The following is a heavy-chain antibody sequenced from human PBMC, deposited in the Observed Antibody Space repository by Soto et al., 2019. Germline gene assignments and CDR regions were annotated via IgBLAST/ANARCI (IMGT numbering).Heavy chain of an antibody. V-gene: IGHV1-2*02. CDR3: ARAASIAARALDWFDP. CDR2: INPNSGGT. CDR1: GYTFTGYY. J-gene: IGHJ5*02. Sequence: ASVKVSCKASGYTFTGYYMHWVRQAPGQGLEWMGWINPNSGGTNYAQKFQGRVTMTRDTSISTAYMELSRLRSDDTAVYYCARAASIAARALDWFDPWGQGTPVTVSS. D-gene: IGHD6-6*01.